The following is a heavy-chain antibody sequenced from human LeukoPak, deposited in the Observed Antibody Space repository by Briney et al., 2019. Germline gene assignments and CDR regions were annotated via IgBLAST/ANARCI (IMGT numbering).Heavy chain of an antibody. CDR3: ARGTEMTSFTGYYSFDY. D-gene: IGHD3-9*01. CDR1: GGSISTFF. J-gene: IGHJ4*02. CDR2: IYTGTT. V-gene: IGHV4-4*07. Sequence: SETLSLTCTVSGGSISTFFWTWIRQSAGKGLEWIGRIYTGTTYYNPSLESRATISVDTSNTRFSLKLTSLTAADTAVYYCARGTEMTSFTGYYSFDYWGRGSLVTVSS.